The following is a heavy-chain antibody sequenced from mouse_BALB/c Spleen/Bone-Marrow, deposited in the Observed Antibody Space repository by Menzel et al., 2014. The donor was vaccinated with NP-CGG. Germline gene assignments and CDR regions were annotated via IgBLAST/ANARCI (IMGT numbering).Heavy chain of an antibody. CDR3: ARNGGDYGIAY. V-gene: IGHV2-6*02. Sequence: QVQLQQSGPGLVSPSQGLSITCTVSGFSLTSYGVHWVRQPPGKGLEWLVVIWSDGSTTYNSALKSRLSISKDNSKSQVFLKMNSLQTDDTAMYYCARNGGDYGIAYWGQGTLVTVSA. CDR1: GFSLTSYG. J-gene: IGHJ3*01. CDR2: IWSDGST. D-gene: IGHD2-4*01.